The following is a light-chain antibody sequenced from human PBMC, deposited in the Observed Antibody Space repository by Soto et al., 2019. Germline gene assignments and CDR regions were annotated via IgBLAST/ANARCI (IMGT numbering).Light chain of an antibody. CDR2: AAS. J-gene: IGKJ4*01. CDR3: QQLNSYPQT. CDR1: QGITSD. V-gene: IGKV1-9*01. Sequence: DIQLTQSPSFLSASVGDRVTITCRASQGITSDLAWYQQEPGKAPKLLIYAASTLQGGVPSRFSGSGSGTEFTLTISSLQPEDFATYYCQQLNSYPQTFGGGTKVEIK.